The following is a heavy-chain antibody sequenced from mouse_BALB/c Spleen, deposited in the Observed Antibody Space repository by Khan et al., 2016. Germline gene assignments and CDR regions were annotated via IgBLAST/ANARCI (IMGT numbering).Heavy chain of an antibody. V-gene: IGHV4-1*02. CDR2: INPDSSTI. Sequence: EVKLLVVGGGLVQPGGSLKLSCAATGFAFSRYWMSWVRQAPGKGLEWIGEINPDSSTINYTPSLTDKFIISRDNAKNTLHLQISKGRSEDTARYYCARTCWYFDVWGAGTTVTVSS. CDR1: GFAFSRYW. CDR3: ARTCWYFDV. J-gene: IGHJ1*01.